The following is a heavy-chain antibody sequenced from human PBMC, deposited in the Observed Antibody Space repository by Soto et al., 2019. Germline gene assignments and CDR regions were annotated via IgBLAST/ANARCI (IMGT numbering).Heavy chain of an antibody. CDR1: GGSISSSSYY. V-gene: IGHV4-39*01. CDR2: IYYSGST. D-gene: IGHD6-19*01. J-gene: IGHJ4*02. CDR3: APATYSSGWHFDY. Sequence: SETLSLTCTVSGGSISSSSYYWGWIRQPPGKGLEWIGSIYYSGSTYYNPSLKSRVTISVDTSKNQFSLKLSSVTAADTAVYYCAPATYSSGWHFDYWGQGTLVTVSS.